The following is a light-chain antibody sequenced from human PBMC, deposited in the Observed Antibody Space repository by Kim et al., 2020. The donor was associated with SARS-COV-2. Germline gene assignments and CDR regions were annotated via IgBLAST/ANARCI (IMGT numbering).Light chain of an antibody. CDR2: GAS. CDR1: QTVSNTY. J-gene: IGKJ1*01. CDR3: HQYGSSPET. V-gene: IGKV3-20*01. Sequence: RGERASLSCRASQTVSNTYLAWYHHRPGQTPRLLIDGASSRATGIPDRFGGSGSGTDFTITISRLEPEDFAVYYCHQYGSSPETFGQGTRVEIK.